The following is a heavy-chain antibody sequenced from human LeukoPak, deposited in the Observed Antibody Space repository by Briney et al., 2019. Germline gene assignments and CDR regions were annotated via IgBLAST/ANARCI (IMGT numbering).Heavy chain of an antibody. J-gene: IGHJ4*02. CDR2: ISYDGSNK. D-gene: IGHD3-22*01. Sequence: GGSLRLSCAASGFTFSSYAMHWVRQAPGKGLEWVAVISYDGSNKYYADSVKGRFTISRDNSKDTLYLQMNSLRAEDTAVYYCARDHWAYYYDSSGYCQDYWGQGTLVTVSS. CDR3: ARDHWAYYYDSSGYCQDY. CDR1: GFTFSSYA. V-gene: IGHV3-30*04.